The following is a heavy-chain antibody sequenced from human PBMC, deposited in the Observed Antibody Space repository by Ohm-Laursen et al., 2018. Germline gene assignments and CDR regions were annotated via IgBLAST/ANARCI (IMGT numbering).Heavy chain of an antibody. D-gene: IGHD3-3*01. J-gene: IGHJ3*02. CDR1: GASISGQY. Sequence: SETLSLTCTVSGASISGQYWSWIRQPPGKGLEWIGYIHYSGTTTYNPSLTGRVTMSVDLSKNQFSLKLSSVTAADTAVYYCARDLTSGYHAFDIWGQGTMVTVSS. CDR2: IHYSGTT. CDR3: ARDLTSGYHAFDI. V-gene: IGHV4-59*11.